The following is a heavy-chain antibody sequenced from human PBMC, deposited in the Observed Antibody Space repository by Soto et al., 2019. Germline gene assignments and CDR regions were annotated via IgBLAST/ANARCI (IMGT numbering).Heavy chain of an antibody. D-gene: IGHD4-17*01. CDR2: IWYDGSNK. Sequence: GGSLRLSCAASGFTFSSYGMHWVRQAPGKGLEWVAVIWYDGSNKYYADSVKGRFTISRDNSKNTLYLQMNSLRAEDTAGYYWARAYYGDDPFDYWGQGTLVTVSS. CDR3: ARAYYGDDPFDY. J-gene: IGHJ4*02. V-gene: IGHV3-33*01. CDR1: GFTFSSYG.